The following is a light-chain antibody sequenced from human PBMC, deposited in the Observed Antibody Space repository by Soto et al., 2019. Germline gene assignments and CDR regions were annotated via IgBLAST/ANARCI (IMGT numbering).Light chain of an antibody. V-gene: IGLV2-14*01. Sequence: QSALTQPASVSGSPGQSITISCTGSSSDVGRYNYVSWYQHHPGKAPKLIIFEVSNRPSGVSNRFSGSKSGNTASLTISGLQAEDEADYHCGSFASGSTYVFGTGTKVTVL. CDR3: GSFASGSTYV. CDR2: EVS. CDR1: SSDVGRYNY. J-gene: IGLJ1*01.